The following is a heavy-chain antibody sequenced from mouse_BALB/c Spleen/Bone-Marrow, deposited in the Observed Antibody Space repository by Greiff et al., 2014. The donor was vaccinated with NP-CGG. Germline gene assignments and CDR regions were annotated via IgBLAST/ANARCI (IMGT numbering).Heavy chain of an antibody. V-gene: IGHV5-9-3*01. CDR3: ARHITTVVADY. CDR2: ISSGGSYT. CDR1: GFTFSGYA. J-gene: IGHJ2*01. Sequence: EVKLVESGGGLVKPGGSLKLSCAASGFTFSGYAMSWVRQTPEKRLEWVATISSGGSYTYYPDSVKGRFTISRDNAKNTLYLQMSSLRSEDTAMYYCARHITTVVADYWGQGTTLTVSS. D-gene: IGHD1-1*01.